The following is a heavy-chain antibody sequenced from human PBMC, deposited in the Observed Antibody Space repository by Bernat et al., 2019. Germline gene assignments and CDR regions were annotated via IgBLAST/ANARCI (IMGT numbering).Heavy chain of an antibody. J-gene: IGHJ4*02. CDR1: GYTFTSYG. D-gene: IGHD5-18*01. V-gene: IGHV1-18*01. Sequence: QVQLVQSGAGVKKPGASVKVSCTASGYTFTSYGIRWVRQAPGQGLEWMGWISDYNGNTNYAQKLQGRVTMTTDTSTTTAYMELRSLRSDDTAVYYCARDDGRIQLRKTKDYWGQGTLVTVSS. CDR2: ISDYNGNT. CDR3: ARDDGRIQLRKTKDY.